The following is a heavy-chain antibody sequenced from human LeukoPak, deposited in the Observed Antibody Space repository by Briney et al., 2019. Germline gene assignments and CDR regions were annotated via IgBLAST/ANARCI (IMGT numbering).Heavy chain of an antibody. V-gene: IGHV4-4*07. CDR3: ARGPLGSGWYVADWYFGL. CDR1: GSSVNHYY. Sequence: ASETLSLTCTVSGSSVNHYYWNWLRQPPGKGLEWIGRIYTNGATNYNPSLKSRVTMSIDTSKNQFSLKFKSVTAADTAVYYCARGPLGSGWYVADWYFGLWGRGALVTVSS. CDR2: IYTNGAT. D-gene: IGHD6-19*01. J-gene: IGHJ2*01.